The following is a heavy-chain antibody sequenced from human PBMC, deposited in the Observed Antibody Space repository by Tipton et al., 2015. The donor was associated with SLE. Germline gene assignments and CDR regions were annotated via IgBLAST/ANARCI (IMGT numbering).Heavy chain of an antibody. CDR1: GGSISSYY. CDR2: IYYSGST. Sequence: LRLSCTVSGGSISSYYWSWIRQPPGKGLEWIGYIYYSGSTNYSPSLKSRVTISVDTSKNQFSLKLSSVTAADTAMYYCARGVGADYWGQGTLVTVSS. J-gene: IGHJ4*02. CDR3: ARGVGADY. D-gene: IGHD1-26*01. V-gene: IGHV4-59*01.